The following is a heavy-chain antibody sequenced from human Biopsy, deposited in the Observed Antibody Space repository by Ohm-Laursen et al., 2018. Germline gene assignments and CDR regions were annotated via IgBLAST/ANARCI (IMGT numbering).Heavy chain of an antibody. V-gene: IGHV4-39*01. CDR1: GGSISNNNYY. CDR2: IFYRGST. J-gene: IGHJ5*02. CDR3: ARDYDTSGYYYVS. Sequence: GTLSLTCTVSGGSISNNNYYWGWIRQPPGKGLEWIGSIFYRGSTHYKPSLKSRVNISVDTSKNQFSLKLNSVAAADTAVYYCARDYDTSGYYYVSWGQGTLVTVSS. D-gene: IGHD3-22*01.